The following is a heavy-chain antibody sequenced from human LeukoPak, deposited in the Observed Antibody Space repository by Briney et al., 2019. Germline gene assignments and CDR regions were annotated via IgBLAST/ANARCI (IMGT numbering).Heavy chain of an antibody. D-gene: IGHD3-10*01. CDR2: VYRSGQS. CDR1: GDSTVGYY. J-gene: IGHJ4*02. V-gene: IGHV4-59*12. Sequence: SQTLSLTCSVSGDSTVGYYWGWIRQSPGRAPEWLAYVYRSGQSDYNSSLRGRVTVSLDRSKTQVSLRLRSLTAADTAVYYCARVITGSSSDYWGQGTLVTVSS. CDR3: ARVITGSSSDY.